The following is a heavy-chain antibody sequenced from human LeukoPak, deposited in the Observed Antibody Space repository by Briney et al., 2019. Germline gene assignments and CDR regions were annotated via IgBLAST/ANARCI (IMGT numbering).Heavy chain of an antibody. J-gene: IGHJ4*02. Sequence: WGALRLSCAASGFPFSSYSMNWVRQAPGEGVEWVSSISRSSSYIYYADSVKGRFTISRDNAKNSLYLQMNSLRAEDTAVYYCARGGWQQLSDYWGQGTLVTVSS. CDR2: ISRSSSYI. CDR3: ARGGWQQLSDY. CDR1: GFPFSSYS. D-gene: IGHD6-13*01. V-gene: IGHV3-21*01.